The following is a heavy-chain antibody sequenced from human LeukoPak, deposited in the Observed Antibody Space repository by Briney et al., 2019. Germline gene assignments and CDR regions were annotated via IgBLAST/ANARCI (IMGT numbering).Heavy chain of an antibody. J-gene: IGHJ4*02. Sequence: GGSLRLSCVASEFTLSSYWMTWVRQAPGKGLEWVANIKPDGSDEYYVDSVKGRFAISRDNAKNTLYLQMNSLRAEDTAVYYCANLYGDYPDYWGQGTLVTVSS. V-gene: IGHV3-7*02. D-gene: IGHD4-17*01. CDR1: EFTLSSYW. CDR2: IKPDGSDE. CDR3: ANLYGDYPDY.